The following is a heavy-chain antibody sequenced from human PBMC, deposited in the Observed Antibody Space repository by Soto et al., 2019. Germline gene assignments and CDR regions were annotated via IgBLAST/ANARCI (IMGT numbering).Heavy chain of an antibody. Sequence: QLQLQESGPGLVKPSETLSLTCTVSGGSISSSSYYWGWIRQPPGKGLEWIGSIYYSGSTYYNPSLKSRVTISVDTSKNQFSLKLSSVTAADTAVYYCARHDIEVVLAARRDGGWFDPWGQGTLVTVSS. CDR3: ARHDIEVVLAARRDGGWFDP. J-gene: IGHJ5*02. D-gene: IGHD2-2*01. V-gene: IGHV4-39*01. CDR2: IYYSGST. CDR1: GGSISSSSYY.